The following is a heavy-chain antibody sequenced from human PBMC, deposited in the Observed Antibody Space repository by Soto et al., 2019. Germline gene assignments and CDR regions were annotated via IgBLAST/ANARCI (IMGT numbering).Heavy chain of an antibody. CDR2: ISYDGSNK. CDR1: GFTFSSYA. J-gene: IGHJ3*02. CDR3: ARGNDILTGYRDAFDI. V-gene: IGHV3-30-3*01. D-gene: IGHD3-9*01. Sequence: QVQLVESGGGVVQPGRSLRLSCAASGFTFSSYAMHWVRQAPGKGLEWVAVISYDGSNKYYADSVKGRFTISRDNSKNTLYLQMNSLRAEDTAVYYCARGNDILTGYRDAFDIWGQGTMVTVSS.